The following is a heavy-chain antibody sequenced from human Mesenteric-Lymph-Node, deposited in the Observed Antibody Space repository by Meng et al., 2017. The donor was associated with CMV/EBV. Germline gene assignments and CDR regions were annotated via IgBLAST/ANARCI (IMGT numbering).Heavy chain of an antibody. D-gene: IGHD3-16*01. CDR3: ARGRGWILGGSAFDI. V-gene: IGHV1-2*02. Sequence: ASVKVSCKASGYTFTGYYMHWVRQAPGQGLEWMGWINPNSGGTNYAQKFQGRVTMTRDTSISTAYMELSRLRSDDTAIYYCARGRGWILGGSAFDIWGQGTMVTVSS. CDR1: GYTFTGYY. CDR2: INPNSGGT. J-gene: IGHJ3*02.